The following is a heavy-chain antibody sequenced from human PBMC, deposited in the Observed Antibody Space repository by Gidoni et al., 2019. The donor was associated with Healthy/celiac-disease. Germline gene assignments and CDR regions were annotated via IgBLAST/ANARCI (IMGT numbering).Heavy chain of an antibody. CDR1: GFTFSSYG. V-gene: IGHV3-30*18. D-gene: IGHD1-26*01. CDR3: AKDLQSGTTRRYFDY. CDR2: ISYDGSNK. Sequence: QVQLVESGGGVVQPGRSLRLSCAASGFTFSSYGMHWVRQAPGKGLEWVAVISYDGSNKYYADSVKGRFTISRDNSKNTLYPQMNSLRAEDTAVYYCAKDLQSGTTRRYFDYWGQGTLVTVSS. J-gene: IGHJ4*02.